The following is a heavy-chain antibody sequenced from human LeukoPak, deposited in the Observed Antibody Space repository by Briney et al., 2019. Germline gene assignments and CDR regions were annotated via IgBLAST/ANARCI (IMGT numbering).Heavy chain of an antibody. D-gene: IGHD4-17*01. CDR3: AREDYGDSIYYGMDV. CDR2: INPSGGST. CDR1: GYTFTSYY. V-gene: IGHV1-46*01. Sequence: ASVKVSCKASGYTFTSYYMHWVRQAPGQGLEWMGIINPSGGSTSYAQKFQGRVTMTRDTSTSTVYMEQSSLRSEDTAVYYCAREDYGDSIYYGMDVWGQGTTVTVSS. J-gene: IGHJ6*02.